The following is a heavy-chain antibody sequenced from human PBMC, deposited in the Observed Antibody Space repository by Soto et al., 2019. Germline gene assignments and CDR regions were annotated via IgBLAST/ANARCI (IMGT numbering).Heavy chain of an antibody. J-gene: IGHJ5*02. CDR2: IYYSGST. V-gene: IGHV4-59*01. CDR3: ARDRAVAGTEWFDP. D-gene: IGHD6-19*01. Sequence: PSEILSLTCTVSGGSISSYYWSLIRQPPGKGLEWIGYIYYSGSTNYNPSLKSRVTISVDTSKNQFSLKLSSMTAADTAVYYCARDRAVAGTEWFDPWGQGTLVNVSS. CDR1: GGSISSYY.